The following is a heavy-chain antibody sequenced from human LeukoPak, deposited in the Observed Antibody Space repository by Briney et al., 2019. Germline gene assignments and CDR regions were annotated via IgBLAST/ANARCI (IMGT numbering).Heavy chain of an antibody. CDR3: AKVYGSGRSIPRRAFDI. Sequence: GGSLRLSCAASGFTFSSYGMHWVRQAPGKGLEGVAFIRDDGSNKYYADSVKGRFTISRDNSKNTLYLQMNSLRAEDTAVYYCAKVYGSGRSIPRRAFDIWGQGTMVTVSS. D-gene: IGHD3-10*01. J-gene: IGHJ3*02. CDR1: GFTFSSYG. CDR2: IRDDGSNK. V-gene: IGHV3-30*02.